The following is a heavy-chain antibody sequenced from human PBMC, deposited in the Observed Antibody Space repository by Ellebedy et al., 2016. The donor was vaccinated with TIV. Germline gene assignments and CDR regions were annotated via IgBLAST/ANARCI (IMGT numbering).Heavy chain of an antibody. V-gene: IGHV3-23*01. CDR1: GFTFTTYA. CDR2: ISGSGGST. J-gene: IGHJ3*02. CDR3: AAAAGAGDDAFDI. Sequence: GGSLRLXCAASGFTFTTYAMSWARQAPGKGLEWVSTISGSGGSTYYADSVKGRFTISRDNSKNSLYLQMNSLRAEDTAVYYCAAAAGAGDDAFDIWGQGTMVTVSS. D-gene: IGHD6-13*01.